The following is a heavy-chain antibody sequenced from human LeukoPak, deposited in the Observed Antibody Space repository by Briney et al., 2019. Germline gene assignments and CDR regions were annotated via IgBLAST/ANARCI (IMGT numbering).Heavy chain of an antibody. CDR2: IWYDGSNK. Sequence: PGRSLRLSCAASGFTFSSYGMHWVRQAPGKGLEWVAVIWYDGSNKYYADSVKGRFTISRDNSKNTLYLQMNSLRAEDTAVHYCARDLRVGDYSDYLGPGNPGHRLL. D-gene: IGHD4-17*01. J-gene: IGHJ4*02. V-gene: IGHV3-33*01. CDR1: GFTFSSYG. CDR3: ARDLRVGDYSDY.